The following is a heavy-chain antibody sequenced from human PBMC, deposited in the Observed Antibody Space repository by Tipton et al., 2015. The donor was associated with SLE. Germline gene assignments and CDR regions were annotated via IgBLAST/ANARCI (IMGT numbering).Heavy chain of an antibody. CDR2: ISGSGGST. Sequence: GSLRLSCAASGFTFSSYWMHWVRQAPGKGLEWVSAISGSGGSTYYADSAKGRFTISRDNSKNTLYLQMNSLRAEDTAVYYCAKVVAVVNVGPGYYMDVWGKGTTVTVSS. D-gene: IGHD2-15*01. CDR1: GFTFSSYW. CDR3: AKVVAVVNVGPGYYMDV. J-gene: IGHJ6*03. V-gene: IGHV3-23*01.